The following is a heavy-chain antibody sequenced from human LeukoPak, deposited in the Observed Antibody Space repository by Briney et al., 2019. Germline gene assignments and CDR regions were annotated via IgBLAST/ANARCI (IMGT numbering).Heavy chain of an antibody. J-gene: IGHJ6*03. D-gene: IGHD5-12*01. CDR3: ARASSGYSGYGPGSYYYYMDV. V-gene: IGHV4-34*01. CDR1: GFTFSSYE. CDR2: INHSGST. Sequence: GSLRLSCAASGFTFSSYEMNWVRQAPGKGLEWIGEINHSGSTNYNPSLKSRVTISVDTSKNQFSLKLSSVTAADAAVYYCARASSGYSGYGPGSYYYYMDVWGKGTTVTVSS.